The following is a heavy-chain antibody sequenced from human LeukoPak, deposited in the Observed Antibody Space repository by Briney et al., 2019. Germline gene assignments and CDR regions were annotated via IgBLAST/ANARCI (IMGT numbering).Heavy chain of an antibody. J-gene: IGHJ4*02. CDR1: GYTFTSNY. CDR3: ARDQEGFDY. Sequence: ASVNVSCKASGYTFTSNYIHWVRQAPGQGLEWMGMIYPRDGSTSYAQKFQGRVTVTRDTSTSTVHMELSGLRSEDTAVYYCARDQEGFDYWGQGTLVTVSS. CDR2: IYPRDGST. V-gene: IGHV1-46*01.